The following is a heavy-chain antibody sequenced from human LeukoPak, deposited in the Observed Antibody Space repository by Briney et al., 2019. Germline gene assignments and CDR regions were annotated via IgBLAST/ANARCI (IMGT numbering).Heavy chain of an antibody. CDR2: ISSDGSSK. CDR3: ARGPGHGSYDWDYFDY. Sequence: GGSLRLSCAASGFTFRSYGMHWVRQAPGKGLEWVAVISSDGSSKNYADSMKGQFTISRDNSKNTLFLQMNNLRAEDTAVYYCARGPGHGSYDWDYFDYWGQGTLVTVSS. J-gene: IGHJ4*02. D-gene: IGHD1-26*01. CDR1: GFTFRSYG. V-gene: IGHV3-30*03.